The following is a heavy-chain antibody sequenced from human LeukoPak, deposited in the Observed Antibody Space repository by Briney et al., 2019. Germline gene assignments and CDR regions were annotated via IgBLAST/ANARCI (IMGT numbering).Heavy chain of an antibody. Sequence: GGSLRLSCAASGFTFSSDGMHWVRQTPGKGLEWVAVISYDGSSKYYTDSVKGRFTISRDNSKNTLYLQMNSLRTDDTAVYYCARYGVGATHFDYWGQGTLVTVSS. V-gene: IGHV3-30*03. J-gene: IGHJ4*02. CDR2: ISYDGSSK. D-gene: IGHD1-26*01. CDR3: ARYGVGATHFDY. CDR1: GFTFSSDG.